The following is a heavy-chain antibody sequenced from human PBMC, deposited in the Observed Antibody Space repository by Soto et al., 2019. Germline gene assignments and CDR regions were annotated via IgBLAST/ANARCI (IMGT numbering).Heavy chain of an antibody. J-gene: IGHJ5*02. CDR1: GGSISSYY. Sequence: PSETLSLTCTVSGGSISSYYWSWIRQPPGKGLEWIGYIYYSGSTNYNPSLKSRVTISVDTSKNQFSLKLSSVTAADTAVYYCARRIAAAGKGGWFDPWGQGTLVTVSS. CDR2: IYYSGST. D-gene: IGHD6-13*01. CDR3: ARRIAAAGKGGWFDP. V-gene: IGHV4-59*01.